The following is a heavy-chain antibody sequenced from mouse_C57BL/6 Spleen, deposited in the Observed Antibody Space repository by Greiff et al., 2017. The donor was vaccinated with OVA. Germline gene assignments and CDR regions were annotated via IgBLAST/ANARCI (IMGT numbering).Heavy chain of an antibody. CDR2: ISSGSSTI. CDR3: AKTLYSNLRNMDY. D-gene: IGHD2-5*01. V-gene: IGHV5-17*01. CDR1: GFTFSDYG. Sequence: DVMLVESGGGLVKPGGSLKLSCAASGFTFSDYGMHWVRQAPEKGLEWVAYISSGSSTIYYADTVKGRFTISRDNAKNTLFLQMTSLRSEDTAMYYCAKTLYSNLRNMDYWGQGTSVTVSS. J-gene: IGHJ4*01.